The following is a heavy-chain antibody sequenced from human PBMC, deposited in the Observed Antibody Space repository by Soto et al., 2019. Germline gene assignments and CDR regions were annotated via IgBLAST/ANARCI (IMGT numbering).Heavy chain of an antibody. J-gene: IGHJ4*02. D-gene: IGHD3-10*01. Sequence: QITLKESGPTLVKPTQTLTLTCTFSGFSLSSSGVAVGWIRQPPGKALEWLALIYWNGIERYSPSLKSRLTITKDTSKNQVVLTMTNMDPVDTAIYFCAHGDPLDFRYWGQGTLVTVSP. V-gene: IGHV2-5*01. CDR3: AHGDPLDFRY. CDR1: GFSLSSSGVA. CDR2: IYWNGIE.